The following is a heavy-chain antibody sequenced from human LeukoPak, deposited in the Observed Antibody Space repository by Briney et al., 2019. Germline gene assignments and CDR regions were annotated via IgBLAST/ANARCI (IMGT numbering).Heavy chain of an antibody. CDR2: IKQDGSAK. CDR3: ARDIVVVPAAMLGDDYYYYMDV. CDR1: GFTFSSYW. J-gene: IGHJ6*03. Sequence: GGSLRLSCAASGFTFSSYWMSWVRQAPGKGLEWGATIKQDGSAKYSVDSVKVRFTISRDNPKNSLYLQMNSLRAEETAVYYCARDIVVVPAAMLGDDYYYYMDVWGKGTTVTVSS. D-gene: IGHD2-2*01. V-gene: IGHV3-7*01.